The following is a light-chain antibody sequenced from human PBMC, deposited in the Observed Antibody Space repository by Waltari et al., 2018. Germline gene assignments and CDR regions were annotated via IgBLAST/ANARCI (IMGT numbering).Light chain of an antibody. CDR3: QSYDSSSWV. Sequence: NFMLTHPQSGSKSPGKTVTIPCTRSRGSIARNYVQGYQQRPGSAPTTVIYEDNQRPSGVPDRFSGSIDSSSNSASLTISGLKTEDEADYYCQSYDSSSWVFGGGTKLTVL. J-gene: IGLJ3*02. CDR1: RGSIARNY. V-gene: IGLV6-57*03. CDR2: EDN.